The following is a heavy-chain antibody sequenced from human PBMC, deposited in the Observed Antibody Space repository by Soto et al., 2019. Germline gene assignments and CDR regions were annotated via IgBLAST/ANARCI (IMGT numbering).Heavy chain of an antibody. V-gene: IGHV1-69*13. J-gene: IGHJ6*02. CDR3: ARLHSHGTYGMDV. CDR2: IIPIFGTT. CDR1: GGSFTYT. D-gene: IGHD5-18*01. Sequence: ASVKVSCKASGGSFTYTLSWVRQAPGQGLEWMGGIIPIFGTTNYAQKFQGRVTITADESTKTAYMELSTLRSEDTAVYYCARLHSHGTYGMDVWGQGXTVTVSS.